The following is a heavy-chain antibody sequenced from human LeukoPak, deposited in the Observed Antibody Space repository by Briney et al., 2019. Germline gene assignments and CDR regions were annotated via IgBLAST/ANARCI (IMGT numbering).Heavy chain of an antibody. CDR1: GGSISSYY. CDR3: ARYIAVDGTVDY. V-gene: IGHV4-59*01. D-gene: IGHD6-19*01. CDR2: IYYSGST. J-gene: IGHJ4*02. Sequence: PSETLSLTCTVSGGSISSYYWSWIRQPPGKGLEWIGYIYYSGSTNYNPSLKSRVTISVDTSKNQFSLKLSSVTAADTAVYYCARYIAVDGTVDYWGQGTLVTVSS.